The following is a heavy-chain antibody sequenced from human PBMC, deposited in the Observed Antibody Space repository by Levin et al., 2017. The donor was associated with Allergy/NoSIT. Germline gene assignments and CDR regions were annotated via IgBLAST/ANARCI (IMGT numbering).Heavy chain of an antibody. J-gene: IGHJ5*02. Sequence: GESLKISCAASGFTFSAYSMNWVRQAPGKGLEWVSSISSFSTYMFYGDSVKGRFTISRDNAKNSLYLQMNSLRAEDTAMYYCVRDGVPNYGENWFDAWGQGTLVTVSS. V-gene: IGHV3-21*01. D-gene: IGHD4-17*01. CDR3: VRDGVPNYGENWFDA. CDR2: ISSFSTYM. CDR1: GFTFSAYS.